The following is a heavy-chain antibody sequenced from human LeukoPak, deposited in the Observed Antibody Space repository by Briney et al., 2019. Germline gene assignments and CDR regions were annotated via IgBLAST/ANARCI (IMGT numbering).Heavy chain of an antibody. CDR1: GFTFSSYS. CDR2: ISSSSSYI. Sequence: PGGSLRLSCAASGFTFSSYSMNWVRQAPGKGLEWVSSISSSSSYIYYADSVKGRFTISRDNAKNSLYLQMNSLRAEDTAVYYCARGIGYCSSTSCYVPYYFDYWGQGTLVTVSS. V-gene: IGHV3-21*01. D-gene: IGHD2-2*01. CDR3: ARGIGYCSSTSCYVPYYFDY. J-gene: IGHJ4*02.